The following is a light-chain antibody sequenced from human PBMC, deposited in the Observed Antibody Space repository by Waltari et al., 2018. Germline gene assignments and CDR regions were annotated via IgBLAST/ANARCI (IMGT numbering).Light chain of an antibody. CDR1: QSVLSSSDNKNY. V-gene: IGKV4-1*01. CDR2: WAA. J-gene: IGKJ5*01. Sequence: DIVMTQSPDSLAVSLGERAPINCKSSQSVLSSSDNKNYLAWLQQKPCHPPKLLIYWAATRESGVPDRFSGSGSGTDFTLTISSPQVEDVALYYCHQYYSAPITFGQGTRLEIK. CDR3: HQYYSAPIT.